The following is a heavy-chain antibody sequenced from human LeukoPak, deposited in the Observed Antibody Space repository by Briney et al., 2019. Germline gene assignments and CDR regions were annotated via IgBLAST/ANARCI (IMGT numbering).Heavy chain of an antibody. CDR3: AKGELYYYGSGS. Sequence: GGSLRLSCAASGFTFSDYYMSWVRQAPGKGLEWVSAISGSGGSTYYADSVKGRFTISRDNSKNTLYLQMNSLRAEDTAVYYCAKGELYYYGSGSWGQGTLVTVSS. CDR2: ISGSGGST. CDR1: GFTFSDYY. D-gene: IGHD3-10*01. V-gene: IGHV3-23*01. J-gene: IGHJ4*02.